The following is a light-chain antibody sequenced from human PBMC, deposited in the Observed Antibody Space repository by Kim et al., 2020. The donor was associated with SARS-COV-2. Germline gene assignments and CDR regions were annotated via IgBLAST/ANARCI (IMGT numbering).Light chain of an antibody. V-gene: IGLV1-44*01. Sequence: QSVLTQPPSASGTPGQRVTISCSGGNSNIGANTVNWYQQFPGTAPKLLIYANDRRPSGVPDRFSVSQSGTSASLAISGLQSEDDADYYCATWDDSLNAWVFGGGTQLTVL. CDR2: AND. CDR3: ATWDDSLNAWV. J-gene: IGLJ3*02. CDR1: NSNIGANT.